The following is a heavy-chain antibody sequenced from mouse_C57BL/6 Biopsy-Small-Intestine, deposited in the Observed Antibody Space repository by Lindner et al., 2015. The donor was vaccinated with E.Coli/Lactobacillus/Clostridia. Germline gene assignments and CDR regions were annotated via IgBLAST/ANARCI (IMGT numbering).Heavy chain of an antibody. CDR2: INPNNGGT. CDR3: ARGDYYEGRSYYFDY. D-gene: IGHD2-4*01. J-gene: IGHJ2*01. V-gene: IGHV1-22*01. Sequence: VQLQESGPEAGEGLGRSVKMSCKASGYTFTDYNIHWVRQSHGKSLEWIGYINPNNGGTTYNQKFKGKATLTVDTSSSTAYMELNSLTSEDSAVYYCARGDYYEGRSYYFDYWGQGTTLTVSS. CDR1: GYTFTDYN.